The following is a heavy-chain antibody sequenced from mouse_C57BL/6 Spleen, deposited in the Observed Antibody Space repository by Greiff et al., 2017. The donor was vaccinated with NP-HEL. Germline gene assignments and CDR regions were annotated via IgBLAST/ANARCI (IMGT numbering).Heavy chain of an antibody. J-gene: IGHJ1*03. Sequence: VQLQESGAELVKPGASVKISCKASGYAFSSYWMNWVKQRPGKGLEWIGQIYPGDGDTNYNGKFKGKATLTADKSSSTAYMQLSSLTSEDSAVYFCARSGSSYYWYFDVWGTGTTVTVSS. CDR3: ARSGSSYYWYFDV. CDR2: IYPGDGDT. CDR1: GYAFSSYW. V-gene: IGHV1-80*01. D-gene: IGHD1-1*01.